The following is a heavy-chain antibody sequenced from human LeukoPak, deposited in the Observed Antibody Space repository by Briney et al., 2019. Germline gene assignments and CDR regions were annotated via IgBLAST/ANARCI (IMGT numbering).Heavy chain of an antibody. CDR3: AQTSTTVTTGY. CDR2: IRNKANSYAT. J-gene: IGHJ4*02. CDR1: GFTFSDST. V-gene: IGHV3-73*01. Sequence: GGSLRLSCAVSGFTFSDSTMHWVRQVSGKGLEWVGRIRNKANSYATEYGASVKGGFTISTDESKNTAYLQMNSLKTYDTAVYYCAQTSTTVTTGYWGQGTLVTVSS. D-gene: IGHD4-17*01.